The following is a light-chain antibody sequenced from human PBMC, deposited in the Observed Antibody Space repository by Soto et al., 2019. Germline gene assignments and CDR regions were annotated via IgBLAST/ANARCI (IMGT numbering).Light chain of an antibody. CDR3: VQPLQAPFT. Sequence: DIVLTQSPLSLPVTPGEPASISCRSSQNLLHINGYNYLDWYLQKPGQSPHLLIYLGSNRASGVPDRFSGSGSGTDFTLKISRVEAEDVGVYYCVQPLQAPFTFXPG. CDR1: QNLLHINGYNY. V-gene: IGKV2-28*01. J-gene: IGKJ3*01. CDR2: LGS.